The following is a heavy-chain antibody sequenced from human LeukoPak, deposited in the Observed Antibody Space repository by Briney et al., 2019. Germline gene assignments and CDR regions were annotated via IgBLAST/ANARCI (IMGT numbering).Heavy chain of an antibody. Sequence: GGSLRLSCAAPGFTFDDYGMSWVRQAPGKGLEWVSGINWNGGSTGYADSVKGRFTISRDNAKNSLYLQMNSLRAEDTALYHCARIAVAGTVEGYYYYMDVWGKGTTVTISS. V-gene: IGHV3-20*01. CDR3: ARIAVAGTVEGYYYYMDV. J-gene: IGHJ6*03. CDR1: GFTFDDYG. CDR2: INWNGGST. D-gene: IGHD6-19*01.